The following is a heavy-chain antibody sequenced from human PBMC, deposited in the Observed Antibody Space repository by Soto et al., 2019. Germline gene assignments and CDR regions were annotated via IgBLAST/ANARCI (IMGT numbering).Heavy chain of an antibody. D-gene: IGHD6-19*01. CDR1: GGTFSSDA. CDR3: ARASGYVSGWYHDY. Sequence: VASVKVSCKASGGTFSSDAVSWVRQAPGQGLEWMGGLIPILGTTHYAQKFQGRVTITADESTNTAYMELSSLRSDDTAVYYCARASGYVSGWYHDYWGQGTRVTVS. V-gene: IGHV1-69*13. J-gene: IGHJ4*02. CDR2: LIPILGTT.